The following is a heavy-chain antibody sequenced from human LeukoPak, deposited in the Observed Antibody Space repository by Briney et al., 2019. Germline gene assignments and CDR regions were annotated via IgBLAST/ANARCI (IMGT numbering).Heavy chain of an antibody. CDR2: INPNSGGT. CDR3: ATYSGSYYRAFDI. Sequence: GASVKVSCKASGYTFTGYYMHWVRQAPGQGLEWMGRINPNSGGTNYAQKFQGRVTMTRDTSISTAYMELSSLRSEDTAVYYCATYSGSYYRAFDIWGQGTMVTVSS. CDR1: GYTFTGYY. J-gene: IGHJ3*02. D-gene: IGHD1-26*01. V-gene: IGHV1-2*06.